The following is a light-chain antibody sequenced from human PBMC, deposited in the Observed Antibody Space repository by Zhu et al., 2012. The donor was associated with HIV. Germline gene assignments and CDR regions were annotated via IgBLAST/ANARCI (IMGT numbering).Light chain of an antibody. CDR2: EAS. CDR3: QQYYTPSYT. J-gene: IGKJ2*01. V-gene: IGKV1-5*03. CDR1: QSVYKW. Sequence: DIQMTQSLSTLSASVGDRVTITCRASQSVYKWLAWYQQKPEKAPKLLIYEASSLETGVPSRFSGSGSETEFTLTISSLQPDDFASYSCQQYYTPSYTFGQGTKLQIK.